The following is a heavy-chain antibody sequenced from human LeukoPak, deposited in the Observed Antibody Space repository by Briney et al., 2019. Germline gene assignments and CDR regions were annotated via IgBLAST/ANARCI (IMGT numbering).Heavy chain of an antibody. Sequence: SETLSLTCTVSGGSISSYDWSWIRQPPGKGLEWIGYKDYSGSTNYNRSLKSRVTISVDTSKNQFSLKLSSVTAADTAVYYCARVYYSSSYDYWYFDLWGRGTLVTVSS. J-gene: IGHJ2*01. CDR3: ARVYYSSSYDYWYFDL. CDR1: GGSISSYD. CDR2: KDYSGST. V-gene: IGHV4-59*01. D-gene: IGHD6-13*01.